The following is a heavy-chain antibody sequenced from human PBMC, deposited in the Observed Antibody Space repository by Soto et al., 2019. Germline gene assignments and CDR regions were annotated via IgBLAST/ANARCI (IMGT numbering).Heavy chain of an antibody. D-gene: IGHD2-21*02. V-gene: IGHV1-69*13. CDR3: ARAYCGGDCSEPFDY. Sequence: ASVKVSCKASGGTFSSYAISWVRQAPGQGLEWMGGIIPIFGTANYAQKFQGRVTITADESTSTAYMELSSLRSEDTAVYYCARAYCGGDCSEPFDYWGQGTLVTVSS. CDR2: IIPIFGTA. J-gene: IGHJ4*02. CDR1: GGTFSSYA.